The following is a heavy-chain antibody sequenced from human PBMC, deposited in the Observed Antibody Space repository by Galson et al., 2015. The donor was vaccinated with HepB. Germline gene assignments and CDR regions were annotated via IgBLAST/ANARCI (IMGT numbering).Heavy chain of an antibody. CDR2: IIPIFGTA. J-gene: IGHJ6*02. V-gene: IGHV1-69*13. D-gene: IGHD6-13*01. CDR3: ARIGWEQQLGFNYYYGMDV. CDR1: GGTFSSYA. Sequence: SVKVSCKASGGTFSSYAISWVRQAPGQGLEWMGGIIPIFGTANCAQKFQGRVTVTADESTSTAYMELSSLRSEDTAVYYCARIGWEQQLGFNYYYGMDVWGQGTTVTVSS.